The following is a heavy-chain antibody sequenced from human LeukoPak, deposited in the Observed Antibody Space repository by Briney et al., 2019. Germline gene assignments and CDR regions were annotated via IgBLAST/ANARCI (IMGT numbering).Heavy chain of an antibody. CDR1: GGSVSSGSYY. CDR2: IYYSGST. J-gene: IGHJ4*02. Sequence: SETLSLTCTVPGGSVSSGSYYWSWIRQPPGKGLEWIGYIYYSGSTNYNPSLKSRVTISVDTSTNQFSLKLSSVTAADTAVYYCARGYGYRAYFDYWGQGTLVTVSS. V-gene: IGHV4-61*01. CDR3: ARGYGYRAYFDY. D-gene: IGHD5-18*01.